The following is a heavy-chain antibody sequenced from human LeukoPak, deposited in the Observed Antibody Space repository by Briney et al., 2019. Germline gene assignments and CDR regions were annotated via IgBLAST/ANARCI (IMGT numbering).Heavy chain of an antibody. V-gene: IGHV4-39*07. CDR3: AKSRYGNTDTNYYMDV. CDR2: VYYSGST. Sequence: SETLSLTCTVSGGSVSSSSYYWAWIRQPPGKGLEWIGSVYYSGSTYYNPSLKRRVTMSVDTSENQFSLNLSSVTAADTAVYYCAKSRYGNTDTNYYMDVWGKGTSVTVSS. CDR1: GGSVSSSSYY. J-gene: IGHJ6*03. D-gene: IGHD2/OR15-2a*01.